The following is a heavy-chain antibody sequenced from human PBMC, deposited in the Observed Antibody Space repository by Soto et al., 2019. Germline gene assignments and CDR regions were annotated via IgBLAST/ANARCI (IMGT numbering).Heavy chain of an antibody. CDR1: GGTFSSYA. Sequence: QVQLVQSGAEVKKPGSSVKVSCKASGGTFSSYAISWVRQAPGQGLEWMGGIIPIFGTANYAQKFQGRVTITADESTSTAYMERSSLRSEDTAVYYCAISYGDYALRAFDIWGQGTMVTVSS. D-gene: IGHD4-17*01. CDR3: AISYGDYALRAFDI. V-gene: IGHV1-69*12. CDR2: IIPIFGTA. J-gene: IGHJ3*02.